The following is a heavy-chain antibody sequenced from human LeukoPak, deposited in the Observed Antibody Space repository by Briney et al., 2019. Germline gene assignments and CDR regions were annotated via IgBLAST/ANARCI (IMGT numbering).Heavy chain of an antibody. CDR3: ARALEYCSGGSCLYN. CDR2: IIPIFGTA. Sequence: SVKVSCKASGGTFSSYAISWVRQAPGQGLEWMGGIIPIFGTANYAQKFQGRVTITADESTSTAYMELSSLRSEDTAVYYCARALEYCSGGSCLYNCGQGTLVTVSS. J-gene: IGHJ4*02. CDR1: GGTFSSYA. D-gene: IGHD2-15*01. V-gene: IGHV1-69*13.